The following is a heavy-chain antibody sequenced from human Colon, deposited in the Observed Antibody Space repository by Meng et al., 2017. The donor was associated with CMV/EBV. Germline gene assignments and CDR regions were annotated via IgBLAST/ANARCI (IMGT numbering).Heavy chain of an antibody. J-gene: IGHJ4*02. Sequence: GTLKISCAASGFTFSPYSMNWVRQAPGKGLEWVATIRSGSRDISYADSVEGRFTISRDDAKNSLYLEMNSLRAEDTAVYYCARDSWYYDPLTSSSTPWFDYWGQGALVTVSS. CDR2: IRSGSRDI. D-gene: IGHD3-9*01. V-gene: IGHV3-21*01. CDR3: ARDSWYYDPLTSSSTPWFDY. CDR1: GFTFSPYS.